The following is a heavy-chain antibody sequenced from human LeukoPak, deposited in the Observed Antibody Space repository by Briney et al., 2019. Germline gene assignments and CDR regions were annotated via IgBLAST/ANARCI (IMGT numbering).Heavy chain of an antibody. J-gene: IGHJ4*02. Sequence: SQTLSLTCVISGDSVSSNSAAWNWIRQSPSRGLEGLGRTYYRSKWYNDYAVSVKSRLTINPDTSKNQFSLQLTSVTPEDTAVYYCARVGIAAAGIPYWGQGTLVTVSS. CDR2: TYYRSKWYN. CDR3: ARVGIAAAGIPY. D-gene: IGHD6-13*01. CDR1: GDSVSSNSAA. V-gene: IGHV6-1*01.